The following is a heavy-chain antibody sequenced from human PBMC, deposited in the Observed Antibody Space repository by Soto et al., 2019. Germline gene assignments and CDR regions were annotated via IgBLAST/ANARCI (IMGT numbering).Heavy chain of an antibody. CDR1: GFTFDDYA. D-gene: IGHD6-13*01. V-gene: IGHV3-9*01. J-gene: IGHJ3*02. Sequence: GGSLRLSCAASGFTFDDYAMHWVRQAPGKGLEWVSGISWNSGSMGYADSVKGRFTISRDNAKNSLYLQMNSLRAEDTALYYCAKDLAGIAAAGDAFDIWGQGTMVTVSS. CDR3: AKDLAGIAAAGDAFDI. CDR2: ISWNSGSM.